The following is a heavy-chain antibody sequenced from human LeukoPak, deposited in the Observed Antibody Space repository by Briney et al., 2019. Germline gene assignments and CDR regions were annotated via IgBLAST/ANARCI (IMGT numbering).Heavy chain of an antibody. CDR1: DGSIISYY. V-gene: IGHV4-59*12. D-gene: IGHD1-1*01. CDR2: IYYSGST. J-gene: IGHJ4*02. CDR3: AREAGNTQYFDY. Sequence: PSETLSLTCTVSDGSIISYYWGWIRQPPGKGLEWIGYIYYSGSTYYNPSLKSRVTISVDTSKNQFSLKLSSVTAADTAMYYCAREAGNTQYFDYWGQGTLVTVSS.